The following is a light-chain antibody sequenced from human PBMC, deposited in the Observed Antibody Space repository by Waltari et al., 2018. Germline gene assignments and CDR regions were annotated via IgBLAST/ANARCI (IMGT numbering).Light chain of an antibody. J-gene: IGLJ3*02. CDR2: RNT. CDR1: RSNTGSNF. V-gene: IGLV1-47*01. CDR3: ATWDGSLSGRV. Sequence: QSVLTQPPSVSGTPGQRVTISCSGRRSNTGSNFVHWPPQLPGPAPTPLTYRNTPRPSGVPDRFSGSKSGTSASLAISGLRAEDEADYYCATWDGSLSGRVFGGGTKLTVL.